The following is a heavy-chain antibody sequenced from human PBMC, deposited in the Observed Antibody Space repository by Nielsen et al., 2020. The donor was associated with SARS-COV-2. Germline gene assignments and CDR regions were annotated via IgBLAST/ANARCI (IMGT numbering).Heavy chain of an antibody. J-gene: IGHJ4*02. CDR1: GGSFSGYY. CDR2: INHSGST. Sequence: SETLSLTCAVYGGSFSGYYWSWIRQPPGKGLEWIGEINHSGSTNYNPSLKSRVTISVDTSKNQFSLKLSSVTAADTAVYYCAGGGQDYGDYGRVDYWGQGTLVTVSS. V-gene: IGHV4-34*01. CDR3: AGGGQDYGDYGRVDY. D-gene: IGHD4-17*01.